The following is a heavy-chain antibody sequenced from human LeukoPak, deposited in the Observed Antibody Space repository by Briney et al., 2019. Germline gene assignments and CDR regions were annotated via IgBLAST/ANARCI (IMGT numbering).Heavy chain of an antibody. CDR2: IIPIFGTA. D-gene: IGHD3-22*01. Sequence: XVKVSCKASGGTFSSYAISWVRQAPGQGLEWMGGIIPIFGTANYAQKFQGRVTINTDESTSTAYMELSRLRYEDTAVYYCARDGEYDSSGYYSYYYYYMDVWGKGTTVTVSS. CDR3: ARDGEYDSSGYYSYYYYYMDV. CDR1: GGTFSSYA. V-gene: IGHV1-69*05. J-gene: IGHJ6*03.